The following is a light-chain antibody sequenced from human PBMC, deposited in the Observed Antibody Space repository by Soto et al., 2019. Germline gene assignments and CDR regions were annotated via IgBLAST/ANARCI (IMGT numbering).Light chain of an antibody. CDR1: SSDVGGYNV. CDR2: EVS. Sequence: QSALTQPASVSGSPGQSITISCTGTSSDVGGYNVVSWYQQHPGKAPKLVIYEVSNRPSGVSNRFSGSKSGNTASLTISGLQAEDEGDYYCGSITRSSTSVFGTGTKLTVL. CDR3: GSITRSSTSV. J-gene: IGLJ1*01. V-gene: IGLV2-14*01.